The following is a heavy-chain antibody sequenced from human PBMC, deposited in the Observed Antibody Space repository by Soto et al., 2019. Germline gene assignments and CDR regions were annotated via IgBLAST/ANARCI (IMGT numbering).Heavy chain of an antibody. CDR2: ISYDGSNK. Sequence: PGGSLILSWAASGFTFSSYVMHWVRQAPGKGLEWVAVISYDGSNKYYADSVKGRFTISRDNSKNTLYLQMNSLRAEDTAVYYCAKDAGIGNYYYMDVWGKGTTVTVSS. J-gene: IGHJ6*03. CDR3: AKDAGIGNYYYMDV. V-gene: IGHV3-30*18. CDR1: GFTFSSYV.